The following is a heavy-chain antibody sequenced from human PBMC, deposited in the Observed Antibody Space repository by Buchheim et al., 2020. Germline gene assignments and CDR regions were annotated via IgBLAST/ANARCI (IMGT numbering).Heavy chain of an antibody. CDR1: GFTFSSYS. CDR2: ISSSSSTI. V-gene: IGHV3-48*01. J-gene: IGHJ4*02. D-gene: IGHD3-22*01. CDR3: ARDIPDYYDSSGYYASFDY. Sequence: EVQLVESGGGLVQPGGSLRLSCAASGFTFSSYSMNWVRQAPGKGLEWVSYISSSSSTIYYADSVKGRFTISRDNAKNSLYLQMNSLRAEDTAVYYCARDIPDYYDSSGYYASFDYWSQGTL.